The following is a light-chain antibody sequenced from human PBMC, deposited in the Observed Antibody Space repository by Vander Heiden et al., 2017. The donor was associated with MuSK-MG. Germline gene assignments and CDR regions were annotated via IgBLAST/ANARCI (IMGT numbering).Light chain of an antibody. J-gene: IGKJ2*01. V-gene: IGKV1-39*01. CDR1: QSISSY. CDR2: AAS. Sequence: DVQLTQSPSSLSASVGDRVTITCRASQSISSYLTWYQQKPGKAPKLLIYAASSLQTGVPSRFSGSGSGTDFTLTISRLQPEDFATYYCQQCYSGPTFGHGTKLEIK. CDR3: QQCYSGPT.